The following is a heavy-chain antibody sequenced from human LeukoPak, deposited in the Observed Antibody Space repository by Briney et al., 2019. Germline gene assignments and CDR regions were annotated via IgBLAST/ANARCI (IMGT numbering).Heavy chain of an antibody. V-gene: IGHV3-23*01. CDR2: ISGSGDNT. CDR1: GFTFSSFA. CDR3: AKDFRGSGYFFDY. J-gene: IGHJ4*02. D-gene: IGHD7-27*01. Sequence: GGSLRLSCAASGFTFSSFALSWVRQAPGKGLESVSAISGSGDNTFYADSVRGRFTISRDNSKNILYLQMNSLRGEDTAIYYCAKDFRGSGYFFDYWGQGTLVTVSS.